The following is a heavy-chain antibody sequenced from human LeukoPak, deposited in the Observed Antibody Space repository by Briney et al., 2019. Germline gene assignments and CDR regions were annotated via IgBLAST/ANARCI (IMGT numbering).Heavy chain of an antibody. CDR1: GFIFNNYG. CDR2: ISNDGGGT. D-gene: IGHD3-22*01. Sequence: GALRLSCAASGFIFNNYGLIWVRQAPGKGLEWVSAISNDGGGTNYADFVKGRFTISRDNSKKTLFLQMNSLRAEDTALYYCAKGSSGYFVDLWGQGTLVTVSS. CDR3: AKGSSGYFVDL. J-gene: IGHJ5*02. V-gene: IGHV3-23*01.